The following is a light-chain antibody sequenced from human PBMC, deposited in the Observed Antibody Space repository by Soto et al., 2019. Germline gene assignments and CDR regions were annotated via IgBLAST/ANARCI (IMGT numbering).Light chain of an antibody. V-gene: IGKV3-20*01. J-gene: IGKJ2*01. Sequence: EIVLTQSPGTLSLSPGEGATLSCRSSQYIATSYLAWYQQRRGQAPRLLIYGASSRATGIPDRFSGSGSGTDVTLTISRLEPEDFAVYYCQQYRGSPYTFGQGTTVEIK. CDR1: QYIATSY. CDR2: GAS. CDR3: QQYRGSPYT.